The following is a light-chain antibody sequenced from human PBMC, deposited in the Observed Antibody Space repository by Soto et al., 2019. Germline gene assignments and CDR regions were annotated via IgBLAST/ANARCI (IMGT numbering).Light chain of an antibody. J-gene: IGKJ2*01. CDR2: AAS. CDR1: QTISNY. V-gene: IGKV1-39*01. CDR3: QQSYSTPQT. Sequence: DIQMTQSPSSLSASVGDRVTITCRASQTISNYLNWYQHKPGKAPKLLIYAASTLQSGVPSRFSGSGSGTDFTLTISSLLPEDFATYFCQQSYSTPQTFGQGTKLEI.